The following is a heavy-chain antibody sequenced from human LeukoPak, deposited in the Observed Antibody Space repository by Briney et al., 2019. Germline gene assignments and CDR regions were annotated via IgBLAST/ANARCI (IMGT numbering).Heavy chain of an antibody. CDR1: GFTVSSNY. CDR3: AKDDRYCSSTSCSLGAFDI. D-gene: IGHD2-2*01. Sequence: GGSLRLSCAASGFTVSSNYMSWVRQAPGKGLEWVSAISGSGGSTYYADSVKGRFTISRDNSKNTLYLQMNSLRAEDTAVYYCAKDDRYCSSTSCSLGAFDIWGQGTMVTVSS. V-gene: IGHV3-23*01. CDR2: ISGSGGST. J-gene: IGHJ3*02.